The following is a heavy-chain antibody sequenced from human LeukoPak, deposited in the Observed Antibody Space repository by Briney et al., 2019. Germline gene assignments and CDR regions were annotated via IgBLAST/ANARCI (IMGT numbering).Heavy chain of an antibody. V-gene: IGHV4-4*09. CDR2: IYTSGST. D-gene: IGHD6-19*01. Sequence: PSETLSLTCTVSGGSISSYYWSWIRQPPGKGLVWIGYIYTSGSTNYNPSLKSRVTISVDTSKNQFSLKLSSVTAADTAVYYCASTGYSSGWGNSNWGQGTLVTVSS. CDR3: ASTGYSSGWGNSN. J-gene: IGHJ4*02. CDR1: GGSISSYY.